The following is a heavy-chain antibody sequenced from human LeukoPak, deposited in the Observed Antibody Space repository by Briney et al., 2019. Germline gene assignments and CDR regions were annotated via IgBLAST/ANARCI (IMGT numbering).Heavy chain of an antibody. Sequence: GASVKVSCKASGYTFSSYGFNWVRQAPGQGLEWMGWISAYNGDTNYAQKCQGRVTMTTDTSTSTAYMELRSLRSDDTAVYYCARDMVRGVDYWGQGTLVTVSS. J-gene: IGHJ4*02. V-gene: IGHV1-18*04. CDR2: ISAYNGDT. CDR3: ARDMVRGVDY. D-gene: IGHD3-10*01. CDR1: GYTFSSYG.